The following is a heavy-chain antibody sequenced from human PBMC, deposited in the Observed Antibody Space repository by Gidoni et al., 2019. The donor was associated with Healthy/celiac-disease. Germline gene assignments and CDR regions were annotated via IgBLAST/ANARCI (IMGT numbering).Heavy chain of an antibody. V-gene: IGHV3-30*07. J-gene: IGHJ4*02. Sequence: GRFTISRDNSKNTLYLQMNSLRAEDTAVYYCARDLLVTGTTSFDYWGQGTLVTVSS. D-gene: IGHD1-20*01. CDR3: ARDLLVTGTTSFDY.